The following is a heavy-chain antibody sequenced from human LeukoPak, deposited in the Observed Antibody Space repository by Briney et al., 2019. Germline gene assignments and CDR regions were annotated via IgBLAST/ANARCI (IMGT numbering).Heavy chain of an antibody. CDR2: IYYSGNT. Sequence: SQTLSLTCTVSGGSISSGGYYWSWIRQPPGKGLEWIGYIYYSGNTDYNPSLKSRLTISVDTSKNQLSLELTSVTTADTAVYYCARGSPTADKWGQGTLVTVSS. CDR1: GGSISSGGYY. J-gene: IGHJ4*02. D-gene: IGHD2-15*01. CDR3: ARGSPTADK. V-gene: IGHV4-61*08.